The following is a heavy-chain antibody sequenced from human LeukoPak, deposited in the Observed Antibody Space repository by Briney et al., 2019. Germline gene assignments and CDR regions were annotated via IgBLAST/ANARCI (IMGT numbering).Heavy chain of an antibody. CDR1: GGSISGSSYY. CDR2: IYYSGSA. CDR3: ARGLNGITPLDY. J-gene: IGHJ4*02. V-gene: IGHV4-39*02. Sequence: SETLSLTCTVSGGSISGSSYYWGWIRQPPGKGLEWIGSIYYSGSAYYNPSLKSRVTISVDTSKNQFSLKLNSVTATDTAVYYCARGLNGITPLDYWGQGTLVTVSS. D-gene: IGHD3-10*01.